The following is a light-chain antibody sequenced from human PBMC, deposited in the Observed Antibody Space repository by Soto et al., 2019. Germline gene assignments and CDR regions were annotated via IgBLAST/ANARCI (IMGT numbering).Light chain of an antibody. V-gene: IGKV1-39*01. Sequence: DIQTTQSPSSLSASVGDRVTITCRASQSISSYLNWYQQKPGKAPKLLIYAASSLQSGVPSRFSGSGSGTDFTLTISSLQHEDFATYYCQQSYSTPRTFGQGTKLEIK. J-gene: IGKJ2*01. CDR3: QQSYSTPRT. CDR2: AAS. CDR1: QSISSY.